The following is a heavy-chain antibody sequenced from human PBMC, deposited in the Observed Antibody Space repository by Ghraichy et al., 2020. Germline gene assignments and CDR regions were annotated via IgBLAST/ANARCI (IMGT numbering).Heavy chain of an antibody. D-gene: IGHD3-10*01. CDR3: ARRGDITSFDI. Sequence: GESLNISCAASGFTFSSYAMHWVRQAPGKGLEWVAVISYDGSNKYYADSVKGRFTISRDNSKNTLYLQMNSLRAEDTAVYYCARRGDITSFDIWGQGTMVTVSS. J-gene: IGHJ3*02. CDR2: ISYDGSNK. V-gene: IGHV3-30-3*01. CDR1: GFTFSSYA.